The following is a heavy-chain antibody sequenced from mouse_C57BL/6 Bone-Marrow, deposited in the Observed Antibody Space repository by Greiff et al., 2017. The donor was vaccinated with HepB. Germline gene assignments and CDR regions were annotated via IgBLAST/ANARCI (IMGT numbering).Heavy chain of an antibody. V-gene: IGHV3-6*01. CDR2: ISYDGSN. D-gene: IGHD1-1*01. CDR3: ARGLLWYFDV. CDR1: GYSITSGYY. J-gene: IGHJ1*03. Sequence: ESGPGLVKPSQSLSLTCSVTGYSITSGYYWNWIRQFPGNKLEWMGYISYDGSNNYNPSLKNRISITRDTSKNQFFLKLNSVTTEDTATYYCARGLLWYFDVWGTGTTVTVSS.